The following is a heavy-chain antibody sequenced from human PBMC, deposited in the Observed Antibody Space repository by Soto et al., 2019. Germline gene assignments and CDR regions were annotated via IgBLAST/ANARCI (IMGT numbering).Heavy chain of an antibody. CDR3: AKDGYCSGGSCYTQLWDY. Sequence: GGSLRLSCAASGFTFSSYAMIWVRQAPGKGLEWVSAISGSGGSTYYADSVKGRFTISRDNSKNTLYLQMNSLRAEDTAVYYCAKDGYCSGGSCYTQLWDYWGQGTLVTVSS. J-gene: IGHJ4*02. CDR1: GFTFSSYA. D-gene: IGHD2-15*01. CDR2: ISGSGGST. V-gene: IGHV3-23*01.